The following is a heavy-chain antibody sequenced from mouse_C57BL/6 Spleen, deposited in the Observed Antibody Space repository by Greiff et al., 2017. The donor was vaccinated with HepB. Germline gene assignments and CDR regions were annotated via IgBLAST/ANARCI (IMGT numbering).Heavy chain of an antibody. CDR2: IYPGDGDT. J-gene: IGHJ1*03. D-gene: IGHD1-1*01. Sequence: VQLVESGPELVKPGASVKISCKASGYAFSSSWMNWVKQRPGKGLEWIGRIYPGDGDTNYNGKFKGKATLTADKSSSTAYMQLSSLTSEDSAVYFCAREGVTTVVARYWYFDVWGTGTTVTVSS. CDR1: GYAFSSSW. CDR3: AREGVTTVVARYWYFDV. V-gene: IGHV1-82*01.